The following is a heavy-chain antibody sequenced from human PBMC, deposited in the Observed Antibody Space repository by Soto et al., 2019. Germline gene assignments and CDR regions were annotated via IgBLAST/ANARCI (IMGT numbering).Heavy chain of an antibody. CDR3: ARGTRPRGQYFSY. D-gene: IGHD2-2*01. Sequence: EVQLVESGGGLVQSGGSLRLSCAASGFTFSSYSMNWVRQAPGKGLEWVSYISSSSSTIYYADSVKGRFTISRDNAKNSLYLQMNSLRAEDTAVYYCARGTRPRGQYFSYWGQGTLVTVSS. V-gene: IGHV3-48*01. CDR1: GFTFSSYS. CDR2: ISSSSSTI. J-gene: IGHJ4*02.